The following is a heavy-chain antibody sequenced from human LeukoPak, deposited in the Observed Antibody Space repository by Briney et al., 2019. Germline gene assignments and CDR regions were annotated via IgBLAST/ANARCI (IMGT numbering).Heavy chain of an antibody. CDR2: INNNGGTT. V-gene: IGHV3-64*01. J-gene: IGHJ4*02. Sequence: GGSLRLSCAASGFTFSSYAMHWGRQAPGKGLEYVSVINNNGGTTYYANSVEGRFTISRDNSKNTVFLQMGSLRAEDMAVYYCARGTTVNTPFDHWGQGTLVTVSS. CDR3: ARGTTVNTPFDH. D-gene: IGHD4-11*01. CDR1: GFTFSSYA.